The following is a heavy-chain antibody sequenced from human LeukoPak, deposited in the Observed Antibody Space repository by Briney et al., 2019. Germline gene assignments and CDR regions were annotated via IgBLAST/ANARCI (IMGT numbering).Heavy chain of an antibody. V-gene: IGHV3-33*01. CDR3: ARKIVAGLYGMDV. D-gene: IGHD3-22*01. CDR2: IWYDGSNK. J-gene: IGHJ6*02. CDR1: GFTFSSYG. Sequence: GGSLRLSCAASGFTFSSYGMHWVRQAPGKGLEWVAVIWYDGSNKYYADSVKGRFTISRDNSKNTLYLQMNSLRAEDTAVYYCARKIVAGLYGMDVWGQGTTVTVSS.